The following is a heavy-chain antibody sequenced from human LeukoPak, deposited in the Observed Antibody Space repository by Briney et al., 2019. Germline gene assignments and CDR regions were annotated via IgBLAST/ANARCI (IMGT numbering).Heavy chain of an antibody. Sequence: PGGSLRLSCVASGFTFSTYAMGWARQAPGKGLEWVSGISDGVGSAYYADSVKGRFTISRDNSKNTLYLQMNSLRAEDTAVYYCANSHSFPQQLVDFWGQGTLVTVSS. J-gene: IGHJ4*02. CDR3: ANSHSFPQQLVDF. CDR2: ISDGVGSA. D-gene: IGHD6-13*01. CDR1: GFTFSTYA. V-gene: IGHV3-23*01.